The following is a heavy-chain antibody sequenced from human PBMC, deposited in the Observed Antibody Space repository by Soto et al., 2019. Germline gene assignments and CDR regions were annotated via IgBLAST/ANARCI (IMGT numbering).Heavy chain of an antibody. V-gene: IGHV1-2*02. CDR1: GYTFTVYY. CDR2: INPNSGGT. J-gene: IGHJ6*02. Sequence: ASVKVSCKASGYTFTVYYIHWVRQAPGQGLEWMGWINPNSGGTNYAQKFQGRVTMTRDTSISTAYMELSRLRSDDTAVYYCARNMRSTMIYSYGMDVWGQGTTVTVSS. CDR3: ARNMRSTMIYSYGMDV. D-gene: IGHD3-22*01.